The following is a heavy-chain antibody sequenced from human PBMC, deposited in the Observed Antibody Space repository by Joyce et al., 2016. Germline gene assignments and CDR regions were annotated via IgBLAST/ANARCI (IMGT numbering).Heavy chain of an antibody. CDR1: GFSFNSSGVG. Sequence: QITLKESGPTLVKPTQTLTLTCTFSGFSFNSSGVGVGWVRQPPGKAPEWLALIYWGNDKRYRPSLRSRMSITKDTSKNQVVLSMTNMDPIDTGTYSCAHIIQGSGWNFYFDYWGLGTLVTVSS. J-gene: IGHJ4*02. CDR3: AHIIQGSGWNFYFDY. V-gene: IGHV2-5*02. CDR2: IYWGNDK. D-gene: IGHD6-19*01.